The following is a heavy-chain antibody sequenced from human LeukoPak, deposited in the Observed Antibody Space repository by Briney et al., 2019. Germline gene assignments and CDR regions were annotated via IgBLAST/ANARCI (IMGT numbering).Heavy chain of an antibody. Sequence: ASVKVSCKASGYTFTSYGISWVRQAPGQGLEWMGWISAYNGNTNYAQKLQGRVTMTTDTSTSTAYMELRSLRSDDTAVYYCARDYDFWSGSFPYRSSTFDPWGQGTLVTVSS. CDR1: GYTFTSYG. V-gene: IGHV1-18*01. J-gene: IGHJ5*02. CDR3: ARDYDFWSGSFPYRSSTFDP. CDR2: ISAYNGNT. D-gene: IGHD3/OR15-3a*01.